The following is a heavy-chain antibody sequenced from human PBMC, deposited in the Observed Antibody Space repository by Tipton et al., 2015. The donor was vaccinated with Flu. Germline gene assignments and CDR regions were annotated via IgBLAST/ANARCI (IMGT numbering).Heavy chain of an antibody. CDR3: ARHTGDSVRGVIDY. D-gene: IGHD3-10*02. J-gene: IGHJ4*02. V-gene: IGHV4-38-2*01. CDR2: IHRGGSP. Sequence: GEALGSDYFWGWVRQPPGKGLEWIGNIHRGGSPYHNPSLRSRVTISIDTSKNEFYLKLSSVTAADTAVYYCARHTGDSVRGVIDYWGQGTLVTVSS. CDR1: GEALGSDYF.